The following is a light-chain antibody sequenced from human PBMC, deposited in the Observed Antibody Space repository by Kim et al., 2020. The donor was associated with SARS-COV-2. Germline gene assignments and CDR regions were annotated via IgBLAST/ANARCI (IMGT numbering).Light chain of an antibody. CDR3: QQYGNSQWT. CDR1: QSVSSSY. Sequence: IVLTQSPGTLSLPPGERATLSCRASQSVSSSYLAWYQQKPGQAPRLLIYGASSRATGIPDRFSGSGSGTDFTLTISRLEPEDFAVYYCQQYGNSQWTFGQGTKLEI. CDR2: GAS. V-gene: IGKV3-20*01. J-gene: IGKJ1*01.